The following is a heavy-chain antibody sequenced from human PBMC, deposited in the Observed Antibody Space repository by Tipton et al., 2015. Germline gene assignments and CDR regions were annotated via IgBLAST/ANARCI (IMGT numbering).Heavy chain of an antibody. J-gene: IGHJ4*02. CDR3: ARQHGYSTSCYAEFYYFDY. Sequence: TLSLTCTVSGGSGSRSSYYWGWIRQSPGKGLEWIGSIYYSGSTYHNPSLKSRVNIFVDTSKNQFSLKLSSVTAADTAVYYCARQHGYSTSCYAEFYYFDYWGQGSLVTVSS. CDR2: IYYSGST. D-gene: IGHD2-2*01. V-gene: IGHV4-39*01. CDR1: GGSGSRSSYY.